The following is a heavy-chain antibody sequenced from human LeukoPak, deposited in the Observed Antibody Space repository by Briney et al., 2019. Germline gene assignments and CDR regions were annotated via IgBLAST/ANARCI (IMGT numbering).Heavy chain of an antibody. CDR1: GFTFSSYV. J-gene: IGHJ4*02. Sequence: GGSLRLSCAASGFTFSSYVMSWVRQAPGKGLEWVSDISGSGSSTSYADSVKGRFTISRDNSKNTLYLQMNSLRAEDTAVYYCARSRESYWVPEFDYWGQGTLVTVSS. CDR3: ARSRESYWVPEFDY. V-gene: IGHV3-23*01. D-gene: IGHD3-16*01. CDR2: ISGSGSST.